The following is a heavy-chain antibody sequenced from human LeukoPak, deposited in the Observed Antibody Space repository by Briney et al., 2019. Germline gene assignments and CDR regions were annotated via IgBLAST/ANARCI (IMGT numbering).Heavy chain of an antibody. CDR1: GGSISSSNW. CDR3: ARRGSGWYSPSDY. Sequence: SGTLSLTCAVSGGSISSSNWWSWARQPPGKGLEWIGEIYHSGSTNYNPSLKSRVTISVDKSKNQFSLKLSSVTAADTAVYYCARRGSGWYSPSDYWGQGTLVTVSS. D-gene: IGHD6-19*01. CDR2: IYHSGST. J-gene: IGHJ4*02. V-gene: IGHV4-4*02.